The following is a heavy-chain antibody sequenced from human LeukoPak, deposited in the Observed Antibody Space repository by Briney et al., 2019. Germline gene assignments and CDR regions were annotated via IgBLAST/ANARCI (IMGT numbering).Heavy chain of an antibody. CDR2: ISASDDST. CDR3: AKGHINTGAYLYMDV. Sequence: GGSLRLSCAASGFTFTNYAISWVRQAPGKGLEWVSHISASDDSTYYADSAKGRFTISRDNSKNTVCLQMNSVRAADTAKYYCAKGHINTGAYLYMDVWGKGTTVTVSS. CDR1: GFTFTNYA. V-gene: IGHV3-23*01. D-gene: IGHD2-21*01. J-gene: IGHJ6*03.